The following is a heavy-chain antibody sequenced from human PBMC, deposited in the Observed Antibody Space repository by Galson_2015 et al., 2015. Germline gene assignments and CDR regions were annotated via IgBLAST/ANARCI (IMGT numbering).Heavy chain of an antibody. V-gene: IGHV4-59*01. CDR3: ARGPGYDFWSGYFRGGPYYYGMDV. CDR2: IYYSGST. D-gene: IGHD3-3*01. J-gene: IGHJ6*02. Sequence: IRQPPGKGLEWIGYIYYSGSTNYNPSLKSRVTISVDTSKNQFSLKLSSVTAADTAVYYCARGPGYDFWSGYFRGGPYYYGMDVWGQGTTVTVSS.